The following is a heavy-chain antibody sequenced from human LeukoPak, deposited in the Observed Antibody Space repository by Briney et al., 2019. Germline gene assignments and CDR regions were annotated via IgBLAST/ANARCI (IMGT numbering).Heavy chain of an antibody. CDR3: AREYYYDSSGYSNPLGY. J-gene: IGHJ4*02. CDR1: GFTFSSYG. Sequence: PGRSLRLSCAPSGFTFSSYGMHWVRQAPGKGLEWVAVIWYDGSNKYYADSVKGRFTISRDNSKNTLYLQMNSLRAEDTAVYYCAREYYYDSSGYSNPLGYWGQGTLVTVSS. D-gene: IGHD3-22*01. V-gene: IGHV3-33*01. CDR2: IWYDGSNK.